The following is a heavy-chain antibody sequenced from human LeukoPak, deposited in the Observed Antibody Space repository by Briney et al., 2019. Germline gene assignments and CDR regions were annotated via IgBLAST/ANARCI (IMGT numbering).Heavy chain of an antibody. CDR1: GFTFSNAW. CDR3: TRGYYDFWSGPASYYMDV. J-gene: IGHJ6*03. Sequence: GGSLRLSCAASGFTFSNAWMSWVRQAPGKGLEWVGRIKGKTDGGTTDYAAPVKGRFTISRDDSKNTLYLQMNSLKTEDTAVYYCTRGYYDFWSGPASYYMDVWGKGTTVTVSS. V-gene: IGHV3-15*01. CDR2: IKGKTDGGTT. D-gene: IGHD3-3*01.